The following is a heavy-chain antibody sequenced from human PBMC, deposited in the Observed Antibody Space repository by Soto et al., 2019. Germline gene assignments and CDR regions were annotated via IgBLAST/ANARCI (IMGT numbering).Heavy chain of an antibody. Sequence: QVQLVQSGAEVKKPGASVKVSCKASGYTFTSYYMHWVRQSPGQGLEWMGIINPSGGSTSYAQKFQGRVTMTRDTSTSTVYMELSSLRSEDTAVYYCARDPIVVVVAAPDAFDIWGQGTMLTVSS. V-gene: IGHV1-46*01. CDR2: INPSGGST. CDR1: GYTFTSYY. D-gene: IGHD2-15*01. J-gene: IGHJ3*02. CDR3: ARDPIVVVVAAPDAFDI.